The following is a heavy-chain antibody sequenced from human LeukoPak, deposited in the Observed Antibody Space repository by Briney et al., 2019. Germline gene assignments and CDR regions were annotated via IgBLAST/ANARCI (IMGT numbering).Heavy chain of an antibody. CDR3: ANVGARDY. Sequence: GGSLRLSCGVSGASVSNNFITWVRQAPGKGLEWVSAISGSGGSTYYADSVKGRFTISRDNSKNTLYLQMNSLRAEDTAVYYCANVGARDYWGQGTLVTVSS. CDR1: GASVSNNF. D-gene: IGHD1-26*01. J-gene: IGHJ4*02. CDR2: ISGSGGST. V-gene: IGHV3-23*01.